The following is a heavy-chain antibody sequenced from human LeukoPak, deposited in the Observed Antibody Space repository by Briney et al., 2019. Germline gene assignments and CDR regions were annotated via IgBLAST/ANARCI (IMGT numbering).Heavy chain of an antibody. J-gene: IGHJ6*03. CDR2: INHSGST. Sequence: PSETLSLTCAVYGGSFSGYYWSWIRQPPGKGLEWIGEINHSGSTNYNPSLKSRVTISVGTSKNQFSLKLSSVTAADTAVYYCARLNYYDSSGYPTYYYYYYMDVWGKGTTVTVSS. CDR1: GGSFSGYY. CDR3: ARLNYYDSSGYPTYYYYYYMDV. V-gene: IGHV4-34*01. D-gene: IGHD3-22*01.